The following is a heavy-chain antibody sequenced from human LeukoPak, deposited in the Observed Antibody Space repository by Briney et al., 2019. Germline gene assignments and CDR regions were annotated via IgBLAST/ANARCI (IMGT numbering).Heavy chain of an antibody. Sequence: SVKVSCKASGCTFSSYAISWVRQAPGQGLEWMGGIIPIIGTANYAQKFQGRVTITTDESTSTAYMELSSLRSEDTAVYYCARALGDLDIVGAWGQGTLVTVSS. CDR2: IIPIIGTA. D-gene: IGHD2-15*01. V-gene: IGHV1-69*05. CDR1: GCTFSSYA. J-gene: IGHJ5*02. CDR3: ARALGDLDIVGA.